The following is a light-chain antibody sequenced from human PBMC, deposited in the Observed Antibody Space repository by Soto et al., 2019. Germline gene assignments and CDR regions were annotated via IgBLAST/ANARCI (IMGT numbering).Light chain of an antibody. J-gene: IGKJ1*01. Sequence: EIMMTQSPTTLSASPGERATLSCIASQSVSSNLAWYQQKPGQAPRLLIYGASTRATGIPARVSGSGSGTDFTLTISGLEPEDFAVYFCQQYAGSPRTFGQGTKVDIK. CDR1: QSVSSN. V-gene: IGKV3-15*01. CDR3: QQYAGSPRT. CDR2: GAS.